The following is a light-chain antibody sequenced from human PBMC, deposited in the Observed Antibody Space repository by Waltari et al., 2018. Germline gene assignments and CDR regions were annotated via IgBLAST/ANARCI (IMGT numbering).Light chain of an antibody. CDR3: QQSTYWPLT. J-gene: IGKJ4*01. CDR2: DAS. V-gene: IGKV3-11*01. CDR1: QSVSS. Sequence: EIVLTQSPATLSLSPGERATLSCRASQSVSSLAWYQQKPGQAPRLLIYDASNRATGIPARFSGRGSGTDFTLTISSLEPEDFAVYYCQQSTYWPLTFGGGTKVEIK.